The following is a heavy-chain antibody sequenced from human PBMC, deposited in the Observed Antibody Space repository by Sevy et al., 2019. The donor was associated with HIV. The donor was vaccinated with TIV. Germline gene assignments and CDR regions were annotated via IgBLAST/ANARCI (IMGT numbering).Heavy chain of an antibody. CDR1: GFSFSNYV. Sequence: GGSLRLSCAASGFSFSNYVMSWVRQAPGKGLEWVSSISGTGFSTYYADSVKGRFTISRDNSKNTLYLQMNSLSAEDTAVYYCAKGRSSGWDGGFDYWGQGTLVTVSS. CDR3: AKGRSSGWDGGFDY. CDR2: ISGTGFST. V-gene: IGHV3-23*01. J-gene: IGHJ4*02. D-gene: IGHD6-19*01.